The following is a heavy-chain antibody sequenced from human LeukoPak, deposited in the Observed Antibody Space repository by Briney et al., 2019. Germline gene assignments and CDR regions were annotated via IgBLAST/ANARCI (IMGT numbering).Heavy chain of an antibody. J-gene: IGHJ6*03. CDR2: IIPIFGTA. CDR1: GGTFSSYA. Sequence: GASVKVSCKASGGTFSSYAISWVRQAPGQGLEWMGGIIPIFGTANYAQKFQGRVTITADKSTSTAYMELSSLRSEDTAVYYCARQTGYSSGWSYYYYYMDVWGKGTTVTVSS. CDR3: ARQTGYSSGWSYYYYYMDV. V-gene: IGHV1-69*06. D-gene: IGHD6-19*01.